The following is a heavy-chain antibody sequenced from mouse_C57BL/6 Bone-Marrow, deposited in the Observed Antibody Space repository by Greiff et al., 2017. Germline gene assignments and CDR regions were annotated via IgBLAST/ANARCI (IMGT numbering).Heavy chain of an antibody. D-gene: IGHD5-1*01. Sequence: EVKLVESGGGLVKPGGSLKLSCAASGFTFSSYAMSWVRQTPEKRLEWVATISDGGSYTYYPDNVKGRFTISRDNAKNNLYLQMSHLKSEDTAMYYCARYLRFYFAIDYCCQGPSVTVSS. J-gene: IGHJ4*01. CDR2: ISDGGSYT. CDR1: GFTFSSYA. V-gene: IGHV5-4*03. CDR3: ARYLRFYFAIDY.